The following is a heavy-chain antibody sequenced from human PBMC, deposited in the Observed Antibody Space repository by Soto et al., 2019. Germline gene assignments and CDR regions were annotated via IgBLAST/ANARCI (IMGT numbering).Heavy chain of an antibody. CDR3: ARLSYSDALDV. CDR2: SNGGNGFK. D-gene: IGHD4-17*01. V-gene: IGHV1-3*02. Sequence: QVQLVQSGAEVRTPGASVKISCKASGYTFRSHGVQWVRQAPGQRLEWVGWSNGGNGFKKYSQEFQDRVTITRDTAASTIYMELHSLTSDDTAVYYCARLSYSDALDVWGQGTTVTVSS. J-gene: IGHJ6*02. CDR1: GYTFRSHG.